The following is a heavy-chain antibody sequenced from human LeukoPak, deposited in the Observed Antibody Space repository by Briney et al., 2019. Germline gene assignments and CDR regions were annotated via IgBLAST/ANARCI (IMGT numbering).Heavy chain of an antibody. CDR2: ISGSGDST. CDR1: GFTFSTYA. Sequence: GGSLRLSCAASGFTFSTYAMTWVRQAPGKGLKWVSAISGSGDSTYYADSVKGRFTISGGNFKNTLYLQMNSLRAEDTAVYYCAKLGSGLVMSSHRGGSYMDVWGKGTTVTVSS. J-gene: IGHJ6*03. CDR3: AKLGSGLVMSSHRGGSYMDV. V-gene: IGHV3-23*01. D-gene: IGHD1-26*01.